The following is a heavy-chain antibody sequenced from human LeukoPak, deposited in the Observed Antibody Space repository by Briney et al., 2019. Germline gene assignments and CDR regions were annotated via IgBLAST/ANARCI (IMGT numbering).Heavy chain of an antibody. CDR2: ISAYNGNT. CDR1: GYTFTSYG. D-gene: IGHD2-2*01. Sequence: ASVKVSCKASGYTFTSYGISWVRRAPGQGLEWMGWISAYNGNTNYAQKLQGRVTMTTDTSTSTAYMELRSLRSDDTAVYYCARDRCTSCYEDSYFDYWGQGTLVTASS. CDR3: ARDRCTSCYEDSYFDY. V-gene: IGHV1-18*01. J-gene: IGHJ4*02.